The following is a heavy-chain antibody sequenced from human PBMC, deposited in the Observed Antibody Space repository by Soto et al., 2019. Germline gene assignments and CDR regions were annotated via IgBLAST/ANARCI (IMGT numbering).Heavy chain of an antibody. CDR2: ISWNSGSI. J-gene: IGHJ6*02. D-gene: IGHD3-10*01. CDR1: GFTFDDYA. CDR3: AKAGGAPPHYYYYYGMDV. V-gene: IGHV3-9*01. Sequence: EVQLVESGGGLVQPGRSLRLSCAASGFTFDDYAMHWVRQAPGKGLEWVSGISWNSGSIGYADSVKGRFTISRDNAKNSLYLQMNSLRAEDTALYYCAKAGGAPPHYYYYYGMDVWGQGTTVTVSS.